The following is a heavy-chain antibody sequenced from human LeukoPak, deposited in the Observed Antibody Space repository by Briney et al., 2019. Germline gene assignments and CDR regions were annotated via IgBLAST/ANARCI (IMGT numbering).Heavy chain of an antibody. CDR1: GFTVITND. D-gene: IGHD1-26*01. J-gene: IGHJ4*02. V-gene: IGHV3-53*01. Sequence: AGGSLRLSCAASGFTVITNDMTWVRQAPGKGLEWVSVLYSDGNTKYADSVQGRFTISRDNSKNTLYLQMNSLRAEDTAVYYCAKYTTPSGSYYGNDYWGQGTLVTVSS. CDR2: LYSDGNT. CDR3: AKYTTPSGSYYGNDY.